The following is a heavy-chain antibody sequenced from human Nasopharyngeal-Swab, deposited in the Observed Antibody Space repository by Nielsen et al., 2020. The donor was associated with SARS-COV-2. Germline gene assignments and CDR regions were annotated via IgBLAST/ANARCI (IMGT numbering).Heavy chain of an antibody. CDR3: ARDICSGGSCYALGY. J-gene: IGHJ4*02. CDR2: ISGSGGST. CDR1: GFTFSSYA. V-gene: IGHV3-23*01. D-gene: IGHD2-15*01. Sequence: GESLKISCAASGFTFSSYAMSWVRQAPGKGLEWVSAISGSGGSTYYADSVKGRFTISRDNSKNSLYLQMNSLRAEDTAVYYCARDICSGGSCYALGYWGQGTLVTVSS.